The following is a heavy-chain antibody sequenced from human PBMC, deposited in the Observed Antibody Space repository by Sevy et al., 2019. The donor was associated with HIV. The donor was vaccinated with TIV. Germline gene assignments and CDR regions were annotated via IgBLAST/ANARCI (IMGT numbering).Heavy chain of an antibody. D-gene: IGHD3-10*01. Sequence: GESLKISCVASGFTFSSYAMSWVRQAPGKGLEWVSAISDNSGSTYAADSVKGRFTISRDNSKNTVYLQMHSLTAEDTAVYYCAKGGLLLFFGQSGYFQHRGQGTLVTVSS. J-gene: IGHJ1*01. CDR1: GFTFSSYA. V-gene: IGHV3-23*01. CDR3: AKGGLLLFFGQSGYFQH. CDR2: ISDNSGST.